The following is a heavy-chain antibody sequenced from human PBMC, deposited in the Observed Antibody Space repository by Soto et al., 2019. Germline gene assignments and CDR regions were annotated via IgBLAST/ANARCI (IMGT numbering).Heavy chain of an antibody. CDR1: GGSISSGDYY. CDR3: ARDVQETMIVVESPRFDP. V-gene: IGHV4-30-4*01. J-gene: IGHJ5*02. Sequence: SETLSLTCTVSGGSISSGDYYWSWIRQPPGKGLEWIGYIYYSGSTYYNPSLKSRVTISVDTSKNQFSLKLSSVTAADTAVYYCARDVQETMIVVESPRFDPWGQETLVTVS. CDR2: IYYSGST. D-gene: IGHD3-22*01.